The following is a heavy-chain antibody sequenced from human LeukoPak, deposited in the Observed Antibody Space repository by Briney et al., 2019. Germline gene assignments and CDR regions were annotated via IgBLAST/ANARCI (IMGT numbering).Heavy chain of an antibody. D-gene: IGHD2-15*01. CDR1: GFTFSGYW. CDR2: IKEDGGEK. J-gene: IGHJ4*02. CDR3: ARLYCSGGGCYSAFDY. Sequence: GGSLRLSCAASGFTFSGYWMSWVRQAPGKGLEWVANIKEDGGEKYYVDSVKGRFTISRDNAENSLYLQMNSLRAEDTAVYYCARLYCSGGGCYSAFDYWSRGTLVTVSS. V-gene: IGHV3-7*04.